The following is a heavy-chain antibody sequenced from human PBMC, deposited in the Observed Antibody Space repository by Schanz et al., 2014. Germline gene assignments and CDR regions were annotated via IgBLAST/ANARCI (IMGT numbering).Heavy chain of an antibody. V-gene: IGHV1-69*02. CDR3: ARGTMPGTFDI. J-gene: IGHJ3*02. Sequence: QVQLVQSGPEVKKPGSSMKVSCKASGGTFNSYTISWVRQARGQGLEWVGRFIPILDVGNYAQQFQGRVTFTADKSTSTAYMELSSLRYEDTALYYCARGTMPGTFDIWGQGTMVTVSS. CDR1: GGTFNSYT. CDR2: FIPILDVG. D-gene: IGHD2-2*01.